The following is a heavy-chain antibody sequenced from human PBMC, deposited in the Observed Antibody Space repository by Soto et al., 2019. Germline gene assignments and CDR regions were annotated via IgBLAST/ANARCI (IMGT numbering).Heavy chain of an antibody. CDR2: INPKSGGT. D-gene: IGHD3-22*01. V-gene: IGHV1-2*02. CDR1: GYMFTGYY. CDR3: ATDRVAFDM. J-gene: IGHJ3*02. Sequence: ASVKVSFKASGYMFTGYYIHWVRQAPGQGLEWMGWINPKSGGTKYAEKFQGRVSMTGDTSITTACLELSSLTSDDTAVYYCATDRVAFDMWGQGTKVTVSS.